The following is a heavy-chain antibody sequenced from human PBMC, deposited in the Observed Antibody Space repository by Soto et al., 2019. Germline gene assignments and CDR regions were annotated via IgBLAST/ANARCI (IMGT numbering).Heavy chain of an antibody. CDR1: GGSMSRYY. CDR3: ARDLTISSTDGPLDP. Sequence: SETLSLTCTVSGGSMSRYYWTWIRQPPGKGLEWIGNIHYTGSTNYNPSLKSRVTILLGTSASQFSLKVSSVTAADTAVYYCARDLTISSTDGPLDPWGHGTLVTVSS. J-gene: IGHJ5*02. D-gene: IGHD1-1*01. CDR2: IHYTGST. V-gene: IGHV4-59*01.